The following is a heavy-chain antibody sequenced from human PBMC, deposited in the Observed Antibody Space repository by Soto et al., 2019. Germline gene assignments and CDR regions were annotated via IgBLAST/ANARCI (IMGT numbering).Heavy chain of an antibody. CDR2: IKSKIHGVTT. Sequence: EVHLVESGGGLVKPGGSLRLSCAASGFTFGNAWMNWFRQAPEKGLEWVGRIKSKIHGVTTDYAAPVRGRFTISRDDSKNTLFLQMNSLKTEDAAVYYCTTAHFDVLTGSFEYWRQRTLVTVSS. CDR3: TTAHFDVLTGSFEY. D-gene: IGHD3-9*01. CDR1: GFTFGNAW. V-gene: IGHV3-15*07. J-gene: IGHJ4*02.